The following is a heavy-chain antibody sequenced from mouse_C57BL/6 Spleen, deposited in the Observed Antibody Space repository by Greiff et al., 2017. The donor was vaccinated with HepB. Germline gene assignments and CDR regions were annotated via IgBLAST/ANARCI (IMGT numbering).Heavy chain of an antibody. CDR3: TRERAITTVVDY. D-gene: IGHD1-1*01. J-gene: IGHJ2*01. V-gene: IGHV1-15*01. CDR2: IDPETGGT. CDR1: GYTFTDYE. Sequence: VQGVESGAELVRPGASVTLSCKASGYTFTDYEMHWVKQTPVHGLEWIGAIDPETGGTAYNQKFKGKAILTADKSSSTAYMELRSLTSEDSAVYYCTRERAITTVVDYWGQGTTLTVSS.